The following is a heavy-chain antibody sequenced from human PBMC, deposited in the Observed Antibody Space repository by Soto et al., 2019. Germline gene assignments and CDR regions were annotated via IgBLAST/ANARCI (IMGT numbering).Heavy chain of an antibody. J-gene: IGHJ4*02. CDR1: GYTFTSYG. Sequence: QVQLVQSGAEVKKPGASVKVSCKASGYTFTSYGISWVRQAPGQALEWMGWISAYNGNTNYARKLQGRVTMTTDTSTSTANMGLRSLRSDDTAVYYCSRDQQLYEGGGSDYWGQGTLVTVSS. CDR3: SRDQQLYEGGGSDY. D-gene: IGHD6-13*01. V-gene: IGHV1-18*01. CDR2: ISAYNGNT.